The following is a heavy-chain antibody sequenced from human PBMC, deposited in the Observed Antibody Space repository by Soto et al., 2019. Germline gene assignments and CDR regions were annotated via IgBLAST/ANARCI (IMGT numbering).Heavy chain of an antibody. J-gene: IGHJ6*02. CDR1: GFTFSSYA. CDR3: ARDMIFGVVIIDYYYYYGMDV. CDR2: ISYDGSNK. D-gene: IGHD3-3*01. V-gene: IGHV3-30-3*01. Sequence: PGGSLRLSCAASGFTFSSYAMHWVRQAPGKGLEWVAVISYDGSNKYYADSVKGRFTISRDNSKNTLYLQMNSLRAEDTAVYYCARDMIFGVVIIDYYYYYGMDVWGQGTTVTVSS.